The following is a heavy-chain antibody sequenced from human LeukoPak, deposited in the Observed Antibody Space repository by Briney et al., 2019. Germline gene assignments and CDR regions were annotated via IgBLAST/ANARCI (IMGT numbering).Heavy chain of an antibody. J-gene: IGHJ4*02. V-gene: IGHV4-30-4*07. Sequence: SETLSLTCTVSGVSISSSNSYWSWIRQPPGKTLEWIGYIYDSGRAYYNPSLKSRVTISMDTSSNHFSLKLRSVTAADTAVYYCVRDIYDGNNWGQGTLVTVSS. CDR1: GVSISSSNSY. CDR3: VRDIYDGNN. CDR2: IYDSGRA. D-gene: IGHD3-22*01.